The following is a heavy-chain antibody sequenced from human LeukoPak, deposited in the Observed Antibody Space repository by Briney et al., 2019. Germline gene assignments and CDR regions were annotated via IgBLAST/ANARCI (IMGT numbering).Heavy chain of an antibody. CDR2: ISYDGSNK. V-gene: IGHV3-30*14. CDR3: ARGLFLSGYLDAFDI. Sequence: PGRSLRLSCAASGFTFSSYAMHWVRQAPGKGLEWEAVISYDGSNKYYADSVKGRCTISRDNSKNTLYLQMNSLRVEDTAVYYCARGLFLSGYLDAFDIWGQGTVVTVSS. J-gene: IGHJ3*02. CDR1: GFTFSSYA. D-gene: IGHD3-22*01.